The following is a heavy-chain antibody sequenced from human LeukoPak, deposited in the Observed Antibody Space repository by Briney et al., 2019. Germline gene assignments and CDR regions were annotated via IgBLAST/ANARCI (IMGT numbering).Heavy chain of an antibody. D-gene: IGHD1-1*01. CDR3: ARDASRTGTT. CDR1: GFTFSSYE. CDR2: ISSSGSTI. V-gene: IGHV3-48*03. Sequence: GGSLRLSCAASGFTFSSYEMNWVRQAPGKGLEWVSYISSSGSTIYYADSVKGRFTISRDNAKNSVYLQVNSLRGEDTAVYYCARDASRTGTTWGQGTLVTVSS. J-gene: IGHJ5*02.